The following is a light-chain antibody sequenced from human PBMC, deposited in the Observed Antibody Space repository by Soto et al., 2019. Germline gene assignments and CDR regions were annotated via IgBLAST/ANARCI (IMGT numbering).Light chain of an antibody. CDR2: GAS. CDR3: QQYGNSPIT. J-gene: IGKJ5*01. Sequence: ESVLTQSPGTPSLSPGERATLSCRASQSVSSSYLAWYQQKPGQAPRLLIYGASSRATGIPDRFSGSGSGTDFTLTISRLEPEDFAVYYCQQYGNSPITFGQGTRLEIK. V-gene: IGKV3-20*01. CDR1: QSVSSSY.